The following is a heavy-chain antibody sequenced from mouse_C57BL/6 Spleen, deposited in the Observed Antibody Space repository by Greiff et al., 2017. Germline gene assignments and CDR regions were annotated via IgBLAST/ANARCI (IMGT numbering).Heavy chain of an antibody. CDR2: FYPGSGSI. CDR1: GYTFTEYT. D-gene: IGHD2-5*01. J-gene: IGHJ3*01. CDR3: ARHEEEGYSNKAWFAY. Sequence: VQLQQSGAELVKPGASVKLSCKASGYTFTEYTIHWVKQRSGQGLEWIGWFYPGSGSIKYNEKFKDKATLTADKSSSTVYMELSRLTSEDSAVYFWARHEEEGYSNKAWFAYWGQGTLVTVSA. V-gene: IGHV1-62-2*01.